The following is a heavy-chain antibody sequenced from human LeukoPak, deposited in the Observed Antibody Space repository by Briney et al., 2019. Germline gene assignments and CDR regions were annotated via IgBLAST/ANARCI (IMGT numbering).Heavy chain of an antibody. CDR2: INPSGGST. J-gene: IGHJ6*02. D-gene: IGHD2-2*01. CDR3: ARGRNQLLPPVYYGMDV. CDR1: GYTFTSYY. V-gene: IGHV1-46*01. Sequence: ASVKVSCKASGYTFTSYYIHWVRQAPGQGLEWMGIINPSGGSTSYAQKFQGRVTLTRDTSTSTVYMELSCLRSEDTAVYFCARGRNQLLPPVYYGMDVWGQRTTVTVSS.